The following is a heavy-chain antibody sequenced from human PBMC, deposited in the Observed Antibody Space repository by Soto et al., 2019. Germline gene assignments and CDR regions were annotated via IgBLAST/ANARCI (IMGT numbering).Heavy chain of an antibody. J-gene: IGHJ4*02. V-gene: IGHV1-69*13. CDR1: GGTFSSYA. CDR3: ARDGGYSSSCYSAIDY. D-gene: IGHD6-13*01. Sequence: SVKVSCKASGGTFSSYAISWVRQAPGQGLEWMGGIIPIFGTANYAQKFQGRVTITADESTSTAYMELSSLRSEDTAVYYCARDGGYSSSCYSAIDYWGQGTLVTVSS. CDR2: IIPIFGTA.